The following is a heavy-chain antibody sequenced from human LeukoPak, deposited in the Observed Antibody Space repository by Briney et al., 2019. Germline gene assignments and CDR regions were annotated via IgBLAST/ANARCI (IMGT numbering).Heavy chain of an antibody. D-gene: IGHD3-10*01. Sequence: GGSLRLSCAASGFTFGSYSMNWVRQAPGKGLEWVSYISGSSSDIKYADSVKGRFTISRDNAKNSLYLQMNSLRDEDTAVYYCARDWFSGTNYKPLFDYWGQGTLVTVPS. CDR1: GFTFGSYS. CDR2: ISGSSSDI. V-gene: IGHV3-48*02. CDR3: ARDWFSGTNYKPLFDY. J-gene: IGHJ4*02.